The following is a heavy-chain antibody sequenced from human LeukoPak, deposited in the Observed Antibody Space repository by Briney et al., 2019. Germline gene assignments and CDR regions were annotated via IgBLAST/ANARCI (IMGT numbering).Heavy chain of an antibody. CDR3: ARDPRNKGFDP. D-gene: IGHD1/OR15-1a*01. J-gene: IGHJ5*02. Sequence: PGGSLRLSCAASGFTFSAYWMHWVRQAPGKGLVWVSCINGDGSNTRYADSVKGRFTTSRDNAKNMMYLQMNSLRAEDTAVYYCARDPRNKGFDPWGQGTLVTVSA. CDR2: INGDGSNT. CDR1: GFTFSAYW. V-gene: IGHV3-74*01.